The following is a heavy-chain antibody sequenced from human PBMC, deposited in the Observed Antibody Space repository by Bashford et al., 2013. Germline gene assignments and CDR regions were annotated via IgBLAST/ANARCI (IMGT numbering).Heavy chain of an antibody. CDR1: GFTFSSYG. Sequence: GSLRLSCAASGFTFSSYGMHWVRQAPGKGLEWVSRISGSGGETYYADSVKGRFTISRDNSKSTLYLQMNSLRAEDTAVYYCATQRGSNWIFDSWGQEPGHRLL. V-gene: IGHV3-23*01. CDR2: ISGSGGET. J-gene: IGHJ4*02. CDR3: ATQRGSNWIFDS. D-gene: IGHD6-13*01.